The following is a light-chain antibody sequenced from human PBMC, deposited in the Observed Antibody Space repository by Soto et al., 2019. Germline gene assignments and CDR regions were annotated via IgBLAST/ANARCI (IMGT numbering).Light chain of an antibody. CDR3: SLYTSSSTVV. Sequence: QSLLTQPPSVSGSPGQSVTISCTGTSSDVGSYNRVSWYQQPPGTAPKLMIYEVSNRPSGVPDRFSGSKSGNTASLTISGLQAEDEADYYCSLYTSSSTVVFGGGTKLTVL. J-gene: IGLJ2*01. V-gene: IGLV2-18*01. CDR2: EVS. CDR1: SSDVGSYNR.